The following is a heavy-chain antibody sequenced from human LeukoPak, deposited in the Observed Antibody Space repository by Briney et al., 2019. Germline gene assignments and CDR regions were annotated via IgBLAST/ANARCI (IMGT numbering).Heavy chain of an antibody. J-gene: IGHJ4*02. CDR3: ARGVNYNDRSGYDY. D-gene: IGHD3-22*01. Sequence: GESLKISCKGSGYSFPSYWIAWVRQMPGKGLEWMGIMYPGDSDTRYSPSFQGQVTISANKSISTAYLQWSSLKASHTAMYYCARGVNYNDRSGYDYWGQGTLVTVSS. CDR2: MYPGDSDT. CDR1: GYSFPSYW. V-gene: IGHV5-51*01.